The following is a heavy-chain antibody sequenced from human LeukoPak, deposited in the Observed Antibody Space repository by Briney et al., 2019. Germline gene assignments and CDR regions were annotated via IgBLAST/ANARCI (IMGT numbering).Heavy chain of an antibody. J-gene: IGHJ4*02. Sequence: SETLSLTCAVYGGSFSGYYWSWIRQPPGKGLEWIGEINHSGSTNYNPSLTSRVTISVDTSKNQFSLKLSSVTAADTAVYYCARDAISRGIIDYWGQGTLVTVSS. CDR1: GGSFSGYY. D-gene: IGHD3-10*01. CDR2: INHSGST. V-gene: IGHV4-34*01. CDR3: ARDAISRGIIDY.